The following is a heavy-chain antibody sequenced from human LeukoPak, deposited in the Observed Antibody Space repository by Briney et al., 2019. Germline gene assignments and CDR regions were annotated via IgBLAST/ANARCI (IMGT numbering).Heavy chain of an antibody. CDR3: ARTFVVVTANDAFDI. J-gene: IGHJ3*02. CDR1: GYTFTGYY. Sequence: ASVKVSCKASGYTFTGYYMHWVRQAPGRGLEWMGWINPNSGGTNYAQKFQGRVTMTRDTSISTAYMELSRLRSDDTAVYYCARTFVVVTANDAFDIWGQGTVVTVSS. CDR2: INPNSGGT. V-gene: IGHV1-2*02. D-gene: IGHD2-21*02.